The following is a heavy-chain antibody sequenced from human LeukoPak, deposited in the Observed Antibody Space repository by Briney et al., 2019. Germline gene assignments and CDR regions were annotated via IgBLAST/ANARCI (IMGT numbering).Heavy chain of an antibody. CDR1: GGSIISYY. Sequence: PSETLSLTCTVSGGSIISYYWNWIRQTPGKGLEWIGYIYYSGSTNYNPSLKSRVTISVDTSKNQFSLKLSSVTAADTAVYYCARGRRALGYCSGGSCYHQYFQHWGQGTLVTVSS. CDR3: ARGRRALGYCSGGSCYHQYFQH. J-gene: IGHJ1*01. V-gene: IGHV4-59*01. D-gene: IGHD2-15*01. CDR2: IYYSGST.